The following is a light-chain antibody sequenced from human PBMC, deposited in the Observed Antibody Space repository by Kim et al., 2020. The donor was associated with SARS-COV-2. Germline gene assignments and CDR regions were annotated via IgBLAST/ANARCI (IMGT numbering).Light chain of an antibody. Sequence: VSPGQPASITCSGDKLGGKYASWYHHKPGQSPVLVIYQDTKRPSGIPERFSGSNSGNTATLTISGTQAMDEAAYYCQAWDSSTAVFGGGTQLTVL. CDR2: QDT. V-gene: IGLV3-1*01. CDR3: QAWDSSTAV. CDR1: KLGGKY. J-gene: IGLJ2*01.